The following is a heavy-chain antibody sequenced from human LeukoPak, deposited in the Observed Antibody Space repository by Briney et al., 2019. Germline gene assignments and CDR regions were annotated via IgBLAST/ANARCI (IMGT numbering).Heavy chain of an antibody. Sequence: PSETLSLTCAVSGGSISSYNWWSWARQPPGKGLEWIGEIYHSGSTNYNPSLKSRVTMSMDKSKNLFSLKLSSVTAADTAVYYCARGSAVTTGPFDYWGQGALVTVSS. D-gene: IGHD1-1*01. CDR2: IYHSGST. J-gene: IGHJ4*02. CDR3: ARGSAVTTGPFDY. CDR1: GGSISSYNW. V-gene: IGHV4-4*02.